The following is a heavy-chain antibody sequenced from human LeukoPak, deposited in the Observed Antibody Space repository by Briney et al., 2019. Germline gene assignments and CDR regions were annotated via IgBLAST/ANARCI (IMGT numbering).Heavy chain of an antibody. J-gene: IGHJ4*02. CDR3: ARDYSSGWYGGSYFDY. Sequence: GGSLRLSCAASGFTFSSYGMHWVRQAPGKGLEWVAVIWYDGTNQNYADSVKGRFTISRDSSKNTLYLQMNSLRDEDTAVYYCARDYSSGWYGGSYFDYWGQGTLVTVSS. CDR1: GFTFSSYG. D-gene: IGHD6-19*01. V-gene: IGHV3-33*01. CDR2: IWYDGTNQ.